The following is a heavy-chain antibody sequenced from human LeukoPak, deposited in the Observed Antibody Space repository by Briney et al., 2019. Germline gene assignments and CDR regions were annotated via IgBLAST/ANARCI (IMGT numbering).Heavy chain of an antibody. CDR2: ISSSSSTI. J-gene: IGHJ2*01. Sequence: GGSLRLSCAASGFTFGSYSMNWVRQAPGKGLEWVSYISSSSSTIYYADSVKGRFTISRDNAKNSLYLQMNSLRAEDTAVYYCYHASGYDYWYFDLWGRGTLVTVSS. CDR3: YHASGYDYWYFDL. D-gene: IGHD5-12*01. V-gene: IGHV3-48*01. CDR1: GFTFGSYS.